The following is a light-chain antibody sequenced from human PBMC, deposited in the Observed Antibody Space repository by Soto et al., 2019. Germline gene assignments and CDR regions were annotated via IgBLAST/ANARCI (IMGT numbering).Light chain of an antibody. J-gene: IGKJ4*02. Sequence: DIVVTQSPGTLSLPPGERATLSCRASQSVSSGYLAWYQQKPGQAPRRLIYDTSTRATGIPDRFNGSGSGTDFSLTNIRRVDDDFVGDYCRQYRIQSLTFGRGTKVDIK. CDR1: QSVSSGY. CDR3: RQYRIQSLT. CDR2: DTS. V-gene: IGKV3-20*01.